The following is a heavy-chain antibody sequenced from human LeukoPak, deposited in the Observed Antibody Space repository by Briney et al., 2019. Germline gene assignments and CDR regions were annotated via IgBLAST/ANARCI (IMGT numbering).Heavy chain of an antibody. Sequence: ASVKVSCKASGGTFSSYAISWVRQAPGQGLEWMGRIIPIFGTANYAQKFQGRVTITTDESTSTAYMELSSLRSEDTAVYYCAKANDYGDYKHSGEYFQHWGQGTLVTVSS. CDR3: AKANDYGDYKHSGEYFQH. CDR2: IIPIFGTA. J-gene: IGHJ1*01. CDR1: GGTFSSYA. V-gene: IGHV1-69*05. D-gene: IGHD4-17*01.